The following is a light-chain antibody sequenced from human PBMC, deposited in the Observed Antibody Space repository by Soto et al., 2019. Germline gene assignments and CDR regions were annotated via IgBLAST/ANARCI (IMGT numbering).Light chain of an antibody. V-gene: IGKV4-1*01. CDR2: WAS. Sequence: DIVMTQSPDSLAVSLGERATINCKSSQSVLYSSNSKNYLAWYQHKPGQPPKLLFYWASTRESGVPDRFSGSGYGTDFTLTISSLQAEDVAVYYCHQYYTSWPTLGQGTKVEI. CDR1: QSVLYSSNSKNY. CDR3: HQYYTSWPT. J-gene: IGKJ1*01.